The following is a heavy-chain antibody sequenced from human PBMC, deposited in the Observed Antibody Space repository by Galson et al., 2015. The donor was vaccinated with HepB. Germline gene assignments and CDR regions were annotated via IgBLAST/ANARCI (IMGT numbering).Heavy chain of an antibody. CDR3: ARVPRDRYSFDY. Sequence: SVKVSCKASGYTFTDYSMPWVRQAPGQGLEWMGIINPNDGNTSHAQELQGRVTMTRDTSTSTVYMDLRSLRSEDTAVYFCARVPRDRYSFDYWGQGTLVSVSS. CDR1: GYTFTDYS. V-gene: IGHV1-46*03. J-gene: IGHJ4*02. CDR2: INPNDGNT. D-gene: IGHD5-24*01.